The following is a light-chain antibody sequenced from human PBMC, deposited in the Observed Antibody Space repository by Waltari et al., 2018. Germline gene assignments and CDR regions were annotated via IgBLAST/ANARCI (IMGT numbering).Light chain of an antibody. J-gene: IGLJ1*01. Sequence: QSVVTQPPSASGTPGQRVTISCSGSSSNIGSHTVSWYQQLPGTAPKLLIYTNVERPSGVPDRFSGSKSGTSASLAISGLQSEDEADYYCASWDDSLNGQVFGTGTKVIVL. V-gene: IGLV1-44*01. CDR3: ASWDDSLNGQV. CDR2: TNV. CDR1: SSNIGSHT.